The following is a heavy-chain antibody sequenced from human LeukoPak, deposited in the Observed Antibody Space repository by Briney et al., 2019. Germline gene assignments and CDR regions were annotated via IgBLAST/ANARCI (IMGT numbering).Heavy chain of an antibody. Sequence: SETLSLTCAVYGGSFSGYYWSWIRQPPGKGLECIGEINHSVSTNYNPSLKSRVTISVDTSKNQFSLKLSSVTAADTAVYYCASMGGQVPDGSWFDPWGQGTLVTVSS. J-gene: IGHJ5*02. CDR1: GGSFSGYY. CDR2: INHSVST. D-gene: IGHD1-14*01. CDR3: ASMGGQVPDGSWFDP. V-gene: IGHV4-34*01.